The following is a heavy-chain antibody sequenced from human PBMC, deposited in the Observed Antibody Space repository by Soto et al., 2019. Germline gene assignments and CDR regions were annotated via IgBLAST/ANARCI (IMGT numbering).Heavy chain of an antibody. V-gene: IGHV3-30*10. D-gene: IGHD2-21*01. J-gene: IGHJ4*02. Sequence: QVQLVESGGGVVQPGRSLRLSCAASGFTFSNYTINWVRQAPGKGLEWLAVISYDGTIKYYTDSVKGRFTISRDDSKKNVFLQMNSLRREDTALYYCAREGLLMPGTFDSWGQGVLVTVSS. CDR3: AREGLLMPGTFDS. CDR2: ISYDGTIK. CDR1: GFTFSNYT.